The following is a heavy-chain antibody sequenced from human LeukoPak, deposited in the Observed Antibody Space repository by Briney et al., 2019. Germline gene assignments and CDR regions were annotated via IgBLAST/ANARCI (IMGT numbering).Heavy chain of an antibody. CDR1: GFTFSNYG. CDR2: ISGSGGST. CDR3: ASENDAFDI. Sequence: GGSLRLFCAASGFTFSNYGMSGVRQARGKGLEWVSGISGSGGSTYYADSVRGRFTISRDNSKSTLHLLMNSLRAEDTAVYYCASENDAFDIWGPGTVVTVSS. V-gene: IGHV3-23*01. J-gene: IGHJ3*02.